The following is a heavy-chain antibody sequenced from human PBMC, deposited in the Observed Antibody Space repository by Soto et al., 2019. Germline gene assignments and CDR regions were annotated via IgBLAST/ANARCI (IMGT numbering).Heavy chain of an antibody. J-gene: IGHJ4*02. CDR3: ATIGGSGKYYFDY. D-gene: IGHD3-10*01. V-gene: IGHV4-30-2*01. CDR1: GGSISSGGYS. Sequence: PSETLSLTCAVSGGSISSGGYSWSWIRQPPGKGLEWIGEVYHSGSTSYNASLKNRITISVDKSKNQFSLNMNSMTAADTAVYYCATIGGSGKYYFDYWGQGILVTVSS. CDR2: VYHSGST.